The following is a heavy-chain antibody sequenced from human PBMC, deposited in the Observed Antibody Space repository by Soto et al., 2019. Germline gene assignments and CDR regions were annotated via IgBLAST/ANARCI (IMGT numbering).Heavy chain of an antibody. CDR1: GYPFNSYG. Sequence: QIHLVQSGAEVRKPGASVRVSCKSSGYPFNSYGIAWVRQAPGQGLEWMGWINTYNGKTDYVQRLQGRVTMTTATSTTTGYMELRSLSSDDTAVYYCAIQYTRLGAFDFWGQGTLVTVSS. CDR2: INTYNGKT. V-gene: IGHV1-18*01. CDR3: AIQYTRLGAFDF. J-gene: IGHJ3*01. D-gene: IGHD2-2*02.